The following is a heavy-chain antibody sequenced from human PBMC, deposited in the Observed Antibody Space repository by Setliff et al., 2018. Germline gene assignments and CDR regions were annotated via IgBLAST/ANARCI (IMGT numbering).Heavy chain of an antibody. CDR2: TNPKSGGT. CDR1: GYSFTDYY. V-gene: IGHV1-2*02. Sequence: ASVKVSCKASGYSFTDYYMHRVRQVPGRGLEWMGWTNPKSGGTRYAQKFQGRVTMTRDTSISTAYMELSSLRSDDTAVYYCARDGISWLMWFDPWGQGTLVTVSS. CDR3: ARDGISWLMWFDP. J-gene: IGHJ5*02. D-gene: IGHD3-16*01.